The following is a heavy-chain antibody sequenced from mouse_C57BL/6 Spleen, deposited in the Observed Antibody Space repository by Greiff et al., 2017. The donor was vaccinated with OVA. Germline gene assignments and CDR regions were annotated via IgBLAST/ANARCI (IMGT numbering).Heavy chain of an antibody. Sequence: VHVKQSGPELVKPGASVKIPCKASGYTFTDYNMDWVKQSHGKSLEWIGDINPNNGGTIYNQKFKGKATLTVDKSSSTAYMELRSLTSEDTAVYYCARYNYGLNAMDYWGQGTSVTVSS. CDR1: GYTFTDYN. CDR2: INPNNGGT. CDR3: ARYNYGLNAMDY. V-gene: IGHV1-18*01. D-gene: IGHD1-1*01. J-gene: IGHJ4*01.